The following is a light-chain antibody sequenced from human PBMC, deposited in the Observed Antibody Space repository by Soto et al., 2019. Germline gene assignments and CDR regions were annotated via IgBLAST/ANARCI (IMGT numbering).Light chain of an antibody. CDR3: SLYTSSDTPYV. Sequence: QSALTQLASVSGSPGQSITISCTGTSIDVGAYDYVSWYQQHPDKAPKLIIYVVSNRPSGVSNRFSGSKSGNTASLTISGLQAEDEADYYCSLYTSSDTPYVFGTGTKVTVL. CDR1: SIDVGAYDY. V-gene: IGLV2-14*01. CDR2: VVS. J-gene: IGLJ1*01.